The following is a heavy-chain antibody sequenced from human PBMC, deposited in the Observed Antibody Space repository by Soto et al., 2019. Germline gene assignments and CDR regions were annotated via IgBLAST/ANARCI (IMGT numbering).Heavy chain of an antibody. CDR1: GYSFTSYW. Sequence: GESLKISCKGSGYSFTSYWIGWVRQMPGKGLEWMGIIYPGDSDTRYSPSFQGQVTISADKSISTAYLQWSSLKASDTAMYYCARCLVAPHLMVVVPHYFDYWGQGTLVTVSS. J-gene: IGHJ4*02. CDR2: IYPGDSDT. CDR3: ARCLVAPHLMVVVPHYFDY. V-gene: IGHV5-51*01. D-gene: IGHD3-22*01.